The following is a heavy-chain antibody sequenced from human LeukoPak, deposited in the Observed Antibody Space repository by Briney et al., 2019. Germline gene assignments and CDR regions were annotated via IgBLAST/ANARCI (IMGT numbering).Heavy chain of an antibody. CDR2: IKSKTDGGTT. CDR3: TTDVGSGSYQPPRY. V-gene: IGHV3-15*07. Sequence: GGSLRLSCAASGFTFSNAWMNWVRQAPGKGLEWVGRIKSKTDGGTTDYAAPVKGRFTISRDDSKNTLYLQMNSLKTEDTAVYYCTTDVGSGSYQPPRYWGQGTLVTVS. D-gene: IGHD1-26*01. J-gene: IGHJ4*02. CDR1: GFTFSNAW.